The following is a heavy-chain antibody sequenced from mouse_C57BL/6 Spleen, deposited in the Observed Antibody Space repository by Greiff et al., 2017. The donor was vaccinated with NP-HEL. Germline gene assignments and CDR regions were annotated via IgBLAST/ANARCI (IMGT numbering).Heavy chain of an antibody. CDR3: AREGYDYDEGFAY. CDR1: GYAFSSSW. CDR2: IYPGDGDT. D-gene: IGHD2-4*01. Sequence: QVQLKQSGPELVKPGASVKISCKASGYAFSSSWMNWVKQRPGKGLEWIGRIYPGDGDTNYNGKFKGKATLTADKSSSTAYMQLSSLTSEDSAVYFCAREGYDYDEGFAYWGQGTLVTVSA. V-gene: IGHV1-82*01. J-gene: IGHJ3*01.